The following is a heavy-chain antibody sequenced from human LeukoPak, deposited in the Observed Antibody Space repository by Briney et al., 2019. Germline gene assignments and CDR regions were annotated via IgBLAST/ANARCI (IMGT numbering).Heavy chain of an antibody. CDR1: GYSFTSYW. CDR3: ARHAGDYYDSSGYYPDY. J-gene: IGHJ4*02. CDR2: IDPSDSYT. V-gene: IGHV5-10-1*01. D-gene: IGHD3-22*01. Sequence: GESLKISCKASGYSFTSYWISWVRQMPGKGLEWMGRIDPSDSYTNYSPSFQGHVTISADKSINTAYLQWSSLKASDTAMYYCARHAGDYYDSSGYYPDYWGQGTLVTVSS.